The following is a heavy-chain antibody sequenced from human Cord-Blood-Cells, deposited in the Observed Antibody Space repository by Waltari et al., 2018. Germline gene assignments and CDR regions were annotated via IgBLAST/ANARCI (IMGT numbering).Heavy chain of an antibody. Sequence: QVQLQQWGAGLLKSSEALSPPCGVYGGSVSGSYWCWHRKPPGKGLAGIWEINHSGSTNYNPSLKSRVTISVDTPKNQFSLKLSSVTAADTAVYYCARGLGSSVIVTTHWFDPWGQGTLVTVSS. V-gene: IGHV4-34*01. J-gene: IGHJ5*02. CDR3: ARGLGSSVIVTTHWFDP. CDR1: GGSVSGSY. CDR2: INHSGST. D-gene: IGHD4-4*01.